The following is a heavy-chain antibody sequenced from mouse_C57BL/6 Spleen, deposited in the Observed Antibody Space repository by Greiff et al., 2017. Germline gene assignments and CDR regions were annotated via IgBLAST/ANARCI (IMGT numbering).Heavy chain of an antibody. D-gene: IGHD2-1*01. J-gene: IGHJ2*01. V-gene: IGHV1-52*01. CDR2: IDPSDSET. CDR1: GYTFTSYW. CDR3: ARRVGGNLDY. Sequence: QVQLQQPGAELVRPGSSVKLSCKASGYTFTSYWMHWVKQRPIQGLEWIGNIDPSDSETHYNQKFKDKATLTVDKSSSTAYMQLSSLTSEDAAVYYCARRVGGNLDYWGQGTTLTVSS.